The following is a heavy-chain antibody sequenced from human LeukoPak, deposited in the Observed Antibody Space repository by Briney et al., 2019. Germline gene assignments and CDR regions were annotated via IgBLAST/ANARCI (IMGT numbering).Heavy chain of an antibody. Sequence: SETLSLTCTISGGSITSYYWSWVRQPPGKGLEWIGYTHDSGNSNYSPSLRSRVTISIDTSKNQFSLKLTSVTAADTAVYYCARDRSAAPADYWGQGTLVTVSS. V-gene: IGHV4-59*13. CDR2: THDSGNS. CDR3: ARDRSAAPADY. CDR1: GGSITSYY. J-gene: IGHJ4*02. D-gene: IGHD6-13*01.